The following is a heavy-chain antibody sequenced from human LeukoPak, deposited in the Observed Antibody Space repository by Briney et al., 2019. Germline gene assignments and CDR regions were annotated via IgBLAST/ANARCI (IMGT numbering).Heavy chain of an antibody. CDR3: ARRGLRFLEWLFDY. CDR2: IYSSGST. J-gene: IGHJ4*02. CDR1: GGSISSYY. D-gene: IGHD3-3*01. V-gene: IGHV4-4*07. Sequence: SETLSLTCTVSGGSISSYYWSWVRQPVGKGLEWIGHIYSSGSTNYNPSLESRVTMSVDTSKNQFSLKLSSVTAADTAVYYCARRGLRFLEWLFDYWGQGTLVTVSS.